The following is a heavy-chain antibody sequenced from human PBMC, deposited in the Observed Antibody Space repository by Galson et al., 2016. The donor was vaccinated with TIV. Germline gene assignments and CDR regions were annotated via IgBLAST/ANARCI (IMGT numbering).Heavy chain of an antibody. CDR2: ISGSGGIT. CDR3: AKRKNYGGDAFED. CDR1: GFTFDFYA. D-gene: IGHD2-21*01. J-gene: IGHJ3*01. Sequence: SLRLSCAASGFTFDFYAMSWVRQAPGQGLEWVSGISGSGGITYFADSVEGRFTISRDNSRNTLFLQMHSLRVEDTAVYYCAKRKNYGGDAFEDWGQGTLVTVSS. V-gene: IGHV3-23*01.